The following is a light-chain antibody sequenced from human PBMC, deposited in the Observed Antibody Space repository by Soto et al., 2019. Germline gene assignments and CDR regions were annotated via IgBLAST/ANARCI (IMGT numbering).Light chain of an antibody. CDR1: SSDIESNT. Sequence: QSVLTQPPSASGTPGQRVTMSCSGSSSDIESNTVNWYQQLPRTAPQLLIYSNSQRRSGVPDRFSGSKYGASASLAINALQDEEEADYYCAASDARLKGSVFGGGTKLTVL. J-gene: IGLJ3*02. CDR2: SNS. CDR3: AASDARLKGSV. V-gene: IGLV1-44*01.